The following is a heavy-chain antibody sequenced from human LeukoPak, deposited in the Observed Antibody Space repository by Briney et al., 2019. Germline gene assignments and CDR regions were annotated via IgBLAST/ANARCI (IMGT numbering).Heavy chain of an antibody. V-gene: IGHV4-59*08. D-gene: IGHD3-3*01. CDR3: ARQVYDFWSGYHGGMDV. J-gene: IGHJ6*02. CDR2: IYYSGST. CDR1: GGSISSYY. Sequence: PSETLSLTCTVSGGSISSYYWSWIRQPPGKGLGWIGYIYYSGSTNYNPSLKSRVTISVDTSKNQFSLKLSSVTAADTAVYYCARQVYDFWSGYHGGMDVWGQGTTVTVSS.